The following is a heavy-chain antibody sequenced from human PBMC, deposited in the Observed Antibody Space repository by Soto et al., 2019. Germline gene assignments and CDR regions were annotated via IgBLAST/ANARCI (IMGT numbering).Heavy chain of an antibody. Sequence: PGESLKISCKGSGYSFTSYWIAWVRRMPGKGLEWMGIIYPDDSRIKYSPSFQGQVTISADKSISIAYLHWTSLRASDTAMYYCARLFCSSSTCYIGLDYWGQGTPVTVSS. CDR2: IYPDDSRI. V-gene: IGHV5-51*01. CDR3: ARLFCSSSTCYIGLDY. CDR1: GYSFTSYW. J-gene: IGHJ4*02. D-gene: IGHD2-2*02.